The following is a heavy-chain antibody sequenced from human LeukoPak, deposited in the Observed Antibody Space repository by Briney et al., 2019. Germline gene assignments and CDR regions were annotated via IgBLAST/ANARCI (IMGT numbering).Heavy chain of an antibody. J-gene: IGHJ4*02. V-gene: IGHV1-2*02. D-gene: IGHD3-22*01. CDR2: INPNSGGT. CDR3: ARDGSSGYYYVDY. Sequence: ASVKVSCKASGYTFTSYGISWVRQAPGQGLEWMGWINPNSGGTNYAQKFQGRVTMTRDTSISTAYMELSRLRSDDTAVYYCARDGSSGYYYVDYWGQGTLVTVSS. CDR1: GYTFTSYG.